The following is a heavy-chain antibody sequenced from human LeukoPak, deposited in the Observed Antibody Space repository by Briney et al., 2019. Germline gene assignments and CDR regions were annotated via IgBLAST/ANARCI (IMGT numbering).Heavy chain of an antibody. CDR2: IYYSGST. Sequence: EPSETLSFTCTVSGGSIRSDYWSWIRQPPGKGLEWIGHIYYSGSTNYNPSLKSRVTISVDTSKNQFSLKLSSVTAADTAVYYCARQLRYYDSSGYYYTTFDIWGQGTMVTVSS. CDR3: ARQLRYYDSSGYYYTTFDI. J-gene: IGHJ3*02. D-gene: IGHD3-22*01. CDR1: GGSIRSDY. V-gene: IGHV4-59*08.